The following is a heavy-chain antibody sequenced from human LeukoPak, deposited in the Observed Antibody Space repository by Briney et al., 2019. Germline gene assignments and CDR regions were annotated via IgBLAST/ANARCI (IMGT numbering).Heavy chain of an antibody. J-gene: IGHJ4*02. CDR2: IIPIFSTA. D-gene: IGHD2-15*01. Sequence: ASVKVSCKASGGTFSSYAISWVRQAPGQGLEWMGGIIPIFSTANYAQKFQGRVTITTDESTSTAYMELSSLRSDDTAVYYCARDFRPEYCSGGSCYSGLLVYWGQGTLVTVSS. CDR3: ARDFRPEYCSGGSCYSGLLVY. V-gene: IGHV1-69*05. CDR1: GGTFSSYA.